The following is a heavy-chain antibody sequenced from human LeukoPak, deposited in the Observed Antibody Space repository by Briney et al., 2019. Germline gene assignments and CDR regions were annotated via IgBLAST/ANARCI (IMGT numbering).Heavy chain of an antibody. J-gene: IGHJ4*02. Sequence: PGGSLRLSCAASGFTFSRYSMNWVRQAPETGLEWVSSISTSGIYIYYADSVKGRFTISRDNAKNSLYLQMNSLRAEDTAVYYCASAVRSFDWLPNTFFDSWGQGTLVTVSS. V-gene: IGHV3-21*01. CDR1: GFTFSRYS. D-gene: IGHD3-9*01. CDR3: ASAVRSFDWLPNTFFDS. CDR2: ISTSGIYI.